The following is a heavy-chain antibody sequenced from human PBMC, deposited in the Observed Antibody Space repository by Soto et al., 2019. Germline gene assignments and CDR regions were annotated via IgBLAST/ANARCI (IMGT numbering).Heavy chain of an antibody. CDR2: INPYNGNR. V-gene: IGHV1-18*01. CDR1: GYSFSSYG. D-gene: IGHD3-22*01. J-gene: IGHJ5*01. CDR3: ARDRLRGYDNSGFYS. Sequence: QVQLVQSGAELRKPGASVKVSCKGSGYSFSSYGIHWVRQAPGQGLEWMGWINPYNGNRNYAQKFEDRVTMTTVTSANTAYMELRSLKSDDTATYYCARDRLRGYDNSGFYSWGQGTLVNVSS.